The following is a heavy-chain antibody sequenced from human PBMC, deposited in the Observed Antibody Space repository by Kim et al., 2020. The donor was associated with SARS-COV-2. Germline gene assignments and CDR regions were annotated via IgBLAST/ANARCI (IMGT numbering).Heavy chain of an antibody. D-gene: IGHD3-16*01. J-gene: IGHJ4*02. CDR2: INSDGSST. CDR1: GFTFSNYC. V-gene: IGHV3-74*01. CDR3: ASLSTGYVWGKFDY. Sequence: GGSLRLSCAASGFTFSNYCMHWVRQAPGKGLVWVSRINSDGSSTSYADSVKGRFTISRDNAKNTLYLQMNSLRAEDTAMYYCASLSTGYVWGKFDYWGQGTLVTVSS.